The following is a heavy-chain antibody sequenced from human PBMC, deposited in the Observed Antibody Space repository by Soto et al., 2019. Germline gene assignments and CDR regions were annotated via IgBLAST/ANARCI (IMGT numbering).Heavy chain of an antibody. D-gene: IGHD2-21*02. CDR2: ISWNGASI. J-gene: IGHJ4*02. V-gene: IGHV3-9*01. Sequence: EVQLVESGGGSVQPGRSLTLACAASGFTFDDHAMHWVRQAPGKGLEWVSLISWNGASIAYADSVKGRFTISRADAKNSLYLQMDSLRVEDTALYYCARDPLAGGGDNYAIDYWGPGILITVSS. CDR1: GFTFDDHA. CDR3: ARDPLAGGGDNYAIDY.